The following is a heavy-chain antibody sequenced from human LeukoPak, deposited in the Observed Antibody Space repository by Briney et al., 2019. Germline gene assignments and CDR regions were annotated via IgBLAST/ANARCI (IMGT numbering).Heavy chain of an antibody. Sequence: GGSLRLSCAASGFTFSSYSMNWVRQAPGKGLEWVSYICSSSSTIYYADSVRGRFTISRDNAKHSLYLQMNSVRAEDTAVYYCDRLDWSNAFDIWGQGTMVTVSS. CDR1: GFTFSSYS. D-gene: IGHD3/OR15-3a*01. J-gene: IGHJ3*02. CDR2: ICSSSSTI. V-gene: IGHV3-48*01. CDR3: DRLDWSNAFDI.